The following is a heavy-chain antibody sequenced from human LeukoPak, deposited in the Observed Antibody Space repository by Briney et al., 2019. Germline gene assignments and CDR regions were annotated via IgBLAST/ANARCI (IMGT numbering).Heavy chain of an antibody. D-gene: IGHD1-26*01. CDR3: ARAPVGGTLDY. J-gene: IGHJ4*02. CDR1: GESFSGYY. CDR2: VDRGGTT. Sequence: PSETLSLTCAVYGESFSGYYWTWIRQPPGQGLEWIGEVDRGGTTNYNPSLKSRVIISVDTSKNQFSLKLRSLTAADKAVYYCARAPVGGTLDYWGQGILVTVSS. V-gene: IGHV4-34*01.